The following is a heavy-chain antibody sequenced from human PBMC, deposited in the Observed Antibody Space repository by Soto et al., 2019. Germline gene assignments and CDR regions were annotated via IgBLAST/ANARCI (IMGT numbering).Heavy chain of an antibody. D-gene: IGHD2-15*01. V-gene: IGHV4-59*01. J-gene: IGHJ1*01. CDR2: IYYSGST. CDR3: ARDSCSGGSCFEFQH. CDR1: GGSISSYY. Sequence: SETLSLTCTVSGGSISSYYWSWIRQPPGKGLEWIGYIYYSGSTNYNPSLKSRVTISVDTSKNQFSLKLSSVTAADTAVYYCARDSCSGGSCFEFQHWGQGTLVTVSS.